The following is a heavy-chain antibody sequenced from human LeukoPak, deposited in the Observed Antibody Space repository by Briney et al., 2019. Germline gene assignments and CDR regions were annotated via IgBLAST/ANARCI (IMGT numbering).Heavy chain of an antibody. CDR3: ARGLCRSGGSCYPGF. CDR2: INPNSGGT. Sequence: ASVKVSCKASGYTFTGYYMHWVRQAPGQGLEWMGWINPNSGGTNYAQKLQGRVTMTTDTSTSTAYMELRSLRSDDTAVYYCARGLCRSGGSCYPGFWGQGTLVTVSS. J-gene: IGHJ4*02. V-gene: IGHV1-2*02. CDR1: GYTFTGYY. D-gene: IGHD2-15*01.